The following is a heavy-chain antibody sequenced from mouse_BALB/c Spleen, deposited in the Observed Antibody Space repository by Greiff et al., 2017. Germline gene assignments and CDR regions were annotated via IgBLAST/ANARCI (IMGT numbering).Heavy chain of an antibody. J-gene: IGHJ4*01. D-gene: IGHD1-1*01. Sequence: EVQLQQSGPELVKPGASMKISCKASGYSFTGYTMNWVKQSHGKNLEWIGLINPYNGGTSYNQKFKGKATLTVDKSSSTAYMELLSLTSEDSAVYYCARGRPYYGSSPNYAMDYWGQGTSVTVSS. CDR2: INPYNGGT. CDR3: ARGRPYYGSSPNYAMDY. V-gene: IGHV1-18*01. CDR1: GYSFTGYT.